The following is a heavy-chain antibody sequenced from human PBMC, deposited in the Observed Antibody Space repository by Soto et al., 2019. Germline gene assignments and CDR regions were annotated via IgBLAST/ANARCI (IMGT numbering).Heavy chain of an antibody. D-gene: IGHD6-6*01. J-gene: IGHJ6*03. CDR2: INHSGST. CDR1: GGSFSGYY. CDR3: ARPVIAARLSHYYMDV. Sequence: PSETLSLTCAVYGGSFSGYYWSWIRQPPGKGLEWIGEINHSGSTNYNPSLKSRVTISVDTSKNQFSLKLSSVTAADTAVYYCARPVIAARLSHYYMDVWGKGTTVTVSS. V-gene: IGHV4-34*01.